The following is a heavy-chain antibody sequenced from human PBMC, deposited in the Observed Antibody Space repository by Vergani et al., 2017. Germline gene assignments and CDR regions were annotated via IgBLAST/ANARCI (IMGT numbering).Heavy chain of an antibody. CDR2: IKQDGSEK. CDR3: AREGDFWRGYHNWFDP. J-gene: IGHJ5*02. CDR1: GFTFSSYW. D-gene: IGHD3-3*01. Sequence: EVQLVESGGGLVQPGGSLRLSCAASGFTFSSYWMSWVRQAPGKGLEWVANIKQDGSEKYYVDSVKGRFTISRDNAKNSLYLKMNSRRAEDTAVYYCAREGDFWRGYHNWFDPWGQGTLVTVSS. V-gene: IGHV3-7*01.